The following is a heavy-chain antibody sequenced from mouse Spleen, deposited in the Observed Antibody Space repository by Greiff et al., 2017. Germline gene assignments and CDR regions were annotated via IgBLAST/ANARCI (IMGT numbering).Heavy chain of an antibody. CDR1: GYTFTSYW. J-gene: IGHJ3*01. Sequence: VQLQQPGAELVRPGSSVKLSCKASGYTFTSYWMDWVKQRPGQGLEWIGNIYPSDSETHYNQKFKDKATLTVDKSSSTAYMQLSSLTSEDSAVYYCARRSNFCFAYWGQGTLVTVSA. CDR2: IYPSDSET. CDR3: ARRSNFCFAY. V-gene: IGHV1-61*01. D-gene: IGHD2-5*01.